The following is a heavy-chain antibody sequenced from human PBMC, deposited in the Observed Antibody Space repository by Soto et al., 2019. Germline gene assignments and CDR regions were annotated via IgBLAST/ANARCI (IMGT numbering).Heavy chain of an antibody. D-gene: IGHD5-18*01. J-gene: IGHJ6*02. Sequence: QVPLVQSGAEVKKPGSSVKVSCKASGGTFSSYAISWVRQAPGQGLEWMGGIIPIFGKAKYAQKFQGRGTINSDEYTRTAYMVLSSLRSEAADVEYCARDGRGYSFDCFAPTYYYYGMDVWGQGTTVTVSS. CDR3: ARDGRGYSFDCFAPTYYYYGMDV. V-gene: IGHV1-69*01. CDR1: GGTFSSYA. CDR2: IIPIFGKA.